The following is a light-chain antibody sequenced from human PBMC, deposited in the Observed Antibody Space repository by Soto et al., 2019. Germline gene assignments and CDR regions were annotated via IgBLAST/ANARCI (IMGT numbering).Light chain of an antibody. J-gene: IGKJ1*01. CDR2: KAS. CDR1: QTISSW. Sequence: DIQMTQSPSTLSGSVGDRVTITCRASQTISSWLAWYQQKPGKAPKLLIYKASTLKSGVPSRFSGSGSGTEFTLTISSLQPDDFATYYFQHYNSYSEAFDQGTKVELK. V-gene: IGKV1-5*03. CDR3: QHYNSYSEA.